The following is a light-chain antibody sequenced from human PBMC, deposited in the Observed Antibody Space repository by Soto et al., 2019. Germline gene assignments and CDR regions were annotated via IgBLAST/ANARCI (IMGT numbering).Light chain of an antibody. J-gene: IGLJ2*01. Sequence: QSVLTQSPSASASLGASVKLTCTLSSGHSNYAIAWHQQQSEKGPRYLMKLNSDGSHSKGDGIPDRFSGSSSGAERYLTISSLQSEDEADYYCQTWGSGTVVFGGGTKLTVL. V-gene: IGLV4-69*01. CDR2: LNSDGSH. CDR3: QTWGSGTVV. CDR1: SGHSNYA.